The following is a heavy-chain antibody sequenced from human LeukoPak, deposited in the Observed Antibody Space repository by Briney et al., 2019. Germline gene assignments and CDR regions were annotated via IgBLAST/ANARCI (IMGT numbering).Heavy chain of an antibody. D-gene: IGHD1-26*01. J-gene: IGHJ3*02. CDR3: ARHLAGGGRPREAFDI. Sequence: MSSETLSLTCTVSGGFISTGDSFWSWIRQPAGKGLEWIGRIYSSGTTNYNPSLKNRLTLSVDTSKNQFSLNLLSVTAADTAVYYCARHLAGGGRPREAFDIWGQGTMVTVSS. V-gene: IGHV4-61*02. CDR2: IYSSGTT. CDR1: GGFISTGDSF.